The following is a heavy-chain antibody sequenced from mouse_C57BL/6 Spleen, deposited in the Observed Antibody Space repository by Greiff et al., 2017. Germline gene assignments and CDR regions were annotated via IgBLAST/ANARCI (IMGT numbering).Heavy chain of an antibody. CDR1: GYTFTSYW. D-gene: IGHD1-1*01. CDR2: IDPSDSYT. V-gene: IGHV1-69*01. J-gene: IGHJ3*01. Sequence: VQLQQPGAELVMPGASVKLSCKASGYTFTSYWMHWVKQRPGQGLEWIGEIDPSDSYTNYNQKFKGKSTLTVDNSSSTAYMQLSSLTSEDSAVYYCARGYYGSSYNGFAYWGQGTLVTVSA. CDR3: ARGYYGSSYNGFAY.